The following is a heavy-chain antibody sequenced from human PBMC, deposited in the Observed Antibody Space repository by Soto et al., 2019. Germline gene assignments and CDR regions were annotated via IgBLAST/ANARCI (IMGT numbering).Heavy chain of an antibody. Sequence: EVHLVESGGGLVQPGGSLRLSCAASGFIFSSYGMNWVRQAPGKGLEWVSFISSSSSTIYYADSVKGRFTISRDNAKNSLYLQMNSLRDEDTAVYYCARDAGYYYDSSGYYRFDYWGQGTLVTVSS. CDR1: GFIFSSYG. J-gene: IGHJ4*02. D-gene: IGHD3-22*01. V-gene: IGHV3-48*02. CDR2: ISSSSSTI. CDR3: ARDAGYYYDSSGYYRFDY.